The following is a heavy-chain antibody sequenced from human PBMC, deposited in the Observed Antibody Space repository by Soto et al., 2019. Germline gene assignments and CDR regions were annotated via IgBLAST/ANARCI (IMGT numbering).Heavy chain of an antibody. V-gene: IGHV4-31*03. Sequence: PSETLSLTCTVSGGSISSGGYYWSWIRQHPGKGLEWIGYIYYSGSTYYNPSLKSRVTISVDTSKNQFSLKLSSVTAADTAVYYCARGRENDFWSGYYTGARDFDYWGQGTLVTVSS. CDR3: ARGRENDFWSGYYTGARDFDY. D-gene: IGHD3-3*01. J-gene: IGHJ4*02. CDR1: GGSISSGGYY. CDR2: IYYSGST.